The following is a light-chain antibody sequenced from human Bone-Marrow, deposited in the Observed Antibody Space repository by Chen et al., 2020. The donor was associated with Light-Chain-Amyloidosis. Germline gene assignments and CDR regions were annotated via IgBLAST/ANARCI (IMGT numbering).Light chain of an antibody. Sequence: SYELTQPPSVSVSPGQTARTTCSGDDLPTEYAYWYQQKPGQAPVLVIHRDTERPSGIAERFSGSSSGTTATMTISGVQAEGEADYHCQSADSSGTYEVIFGGGTKLTVL. CDR3: QSADSSGTYEVI. V-gene: IGLV3-25*03. J-gene: IGLJ2*01. CDR2: RDT. CDR1: DLPTEY.